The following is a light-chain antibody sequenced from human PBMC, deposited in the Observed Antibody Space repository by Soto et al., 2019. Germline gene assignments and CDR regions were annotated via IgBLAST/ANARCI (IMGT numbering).Light chain of an antibody. J-gene: IGKJ1*01. CDR3: QQYYICPRT. V-gene: IGKV1-39*01. Sequence: THMTLSPSSLSTSVGDPSPISCRASQSISSYLTWYQQKPGKAPRLLIYGASRWDTGVPSRFSGSGSGTDFTLTISSLQPEDFAIYYCQQYYICPRTFGQGTKVDIK. CDR1: QSISSY. CDR2: GAS.